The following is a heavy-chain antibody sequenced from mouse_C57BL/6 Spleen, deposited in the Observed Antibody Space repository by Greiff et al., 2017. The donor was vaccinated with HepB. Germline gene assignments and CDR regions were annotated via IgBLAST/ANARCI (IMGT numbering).Heavy chain of an antibody. CDR2: ISDGGSYT. D-gene: IGHD1-1*01. J-gene: IGHJ2*01. CDR3: ARGQGDYYGSSGYYVGY. CDR1: GFTFSSYA. Sequence: EVKLVESGGGLVKPGGSLKLSCAASGFTFSSYAMSWVRQTPEKRLAWVATISDGGSYTYYPDNVKGRFTISRDNAKNNLYLQMSHLKSEDTAMYYCARGQGDYYGSSGYYVGYWGQGTTLTVAS. V-gene: IGHV5-4*03.